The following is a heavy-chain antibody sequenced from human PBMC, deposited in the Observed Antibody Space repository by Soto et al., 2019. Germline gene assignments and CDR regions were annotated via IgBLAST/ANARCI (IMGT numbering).Heavy chain of an antibody. CDR2: IDPSDSQT. V-gene: IGHV5-10-1*01. J-gene: IGHJ4*02. D-gene: IGHD3-22*01. CDR3: ARQIYDSDTGPHSQYYFHX. CDR1: GYSFAGYW. Sequence: GESLKIACKGSGYSFAGYWITWVRQKPGKGLELMGLIDPSDSQTYYSPSFRGHVTISVTKSITTVFLQWSSLRASDTAMYYCARQIYDSDTGPHSQYYFHXWGQGTQVTVSX.